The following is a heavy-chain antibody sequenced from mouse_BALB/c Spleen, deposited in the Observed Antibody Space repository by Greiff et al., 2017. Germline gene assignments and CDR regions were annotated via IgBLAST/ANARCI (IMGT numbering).Heavy chain of an antibody. CDR3: ARDSDGYYEWFAY. D-gene: IGHD2-3*01. V-gene: IGHV7-3*02. CDR1: GFTFTDYY. Sequence: EVKLMESGGGLVQPGGSLRLSCATSGFTFTDYYMSWVRQPPGKALEWLGFIRNKANGYTTEYSASVKGRFTISRDNSQSILYLQMNTLRAEDSATYYCARDSDGYYEWFAYWGQGTLVTVSA. CDR2: IRNKANGYTT. J-gene: IGHJ3*01.